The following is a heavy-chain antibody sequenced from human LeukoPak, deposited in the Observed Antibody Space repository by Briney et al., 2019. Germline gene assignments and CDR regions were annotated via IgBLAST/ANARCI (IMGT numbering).Heavy chain of an antibody. V-gene: IGHV3-30*02. CDR3: AKADSGTYYGLGDYFDY. CDR1: GFTFSSYG. J-gene: IGHJ4*02. D-gene: IGHD1-26*01. Sequence: GGSLRLSCAASGFTFSSYGMHWVRQAPGKGLVWVAFIRYDGSDKYYGDSAKGQFTISRDNSKNTLYLQMNSLRAEDTAVYYCAKADSGTYYGLGDYFDYWGQGTLVTVSS. CDR2: IRYDGSDK.